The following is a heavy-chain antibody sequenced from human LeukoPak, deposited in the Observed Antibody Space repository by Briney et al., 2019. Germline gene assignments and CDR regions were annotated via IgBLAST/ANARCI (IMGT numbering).Heavy chain of an antibody. Sequence: GASVKVSCKASGYSFTTYAINWVRQAPGQGLVWMGWINTNTGTPTYAQGFTGRIVFSLDTSVSTAYLQISSLKAEDTAVYYCARGRGSGWHYVDYWGQGTLVTVSS. D-gene: IGHD6-19*01. J-gene: IGHJ4*02. V-gene: IGHV7-4-1*01. CDR3: ARGRGSGWHYVDY. CDR1: GYSFTTYA. CDR2: INTNTGTP.